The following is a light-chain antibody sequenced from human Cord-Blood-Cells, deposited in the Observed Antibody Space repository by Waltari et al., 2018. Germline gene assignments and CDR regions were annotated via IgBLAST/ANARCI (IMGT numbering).Light chain of an antibody. CDR3: QQYYSTPYT. CDR2: WAS. V-gene: IGKV4-1*01. CDR1: QSVLYSSNNKNY. J-gene: IGKJ2*01. Sequence: DIVMTRSPASLAVSLGERATINCKSSQSVLYSSNNKNYLAWYQQKPGQPPKLLIYWASTRESGVPDRFSGSGSGTDFTLTISSLQAEDVAVYYCQQYYSTPYTFGQGTKLEIK.